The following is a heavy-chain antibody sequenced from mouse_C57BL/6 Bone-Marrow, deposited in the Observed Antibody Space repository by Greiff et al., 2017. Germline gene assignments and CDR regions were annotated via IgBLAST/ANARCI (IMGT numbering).Heavy chain of an antibody. J-gene: IGHJ2*01. Sequence: VQLQQSGPELVKPGASVKLSCKASGYTFTSYDINWVKQRPGQGLEWIGWIYPGDGSTEYNEKFKGKATLTVDTSSSTAYMVLHLLTSEDSAIYFCARVGGIWLPDDYWGQGTTLTVSS. CDR1: GYTFTSYD. V-gene: IGHV1-85*01. CDR2: IYPGDGST. D-gene: IGHD2-2*01. CDR3: ARVGGIWLPDDY.